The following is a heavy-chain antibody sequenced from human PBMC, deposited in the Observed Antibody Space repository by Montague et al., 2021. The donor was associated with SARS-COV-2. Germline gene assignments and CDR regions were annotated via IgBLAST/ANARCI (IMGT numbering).Heavy chain of an antibody. Sequence: SETLSLTCTVSGGAMSSYYWSWIRQPPGKGLEWIGYIYYSGSTNYNPSLKSRVTISVDTSKNQFSLKLSSVTAADTAAYYCARSSFVGDPSFGGGYYYGMDVWGQGTTVTVSS. CDR1: GGAMSSYY. CDR3: ARSSFVGDPSFGGGYYYGMDV. D-gene: IGHD2-15*01. V-gene: IGHV4-59*08. CDR2: IYYSGST. J-gene: IGHJ6*02.